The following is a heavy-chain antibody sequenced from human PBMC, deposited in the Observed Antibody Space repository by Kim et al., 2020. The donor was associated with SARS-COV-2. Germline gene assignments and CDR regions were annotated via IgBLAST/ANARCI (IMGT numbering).Heavy chain of an antibody. J-gene: IGHJ6*02. D-gene: IGHD5-12*01. CDR1: GFTFSNAW. CDR3: TTSPTNYYFYSGMDV. Sequence: GGSLRLSCAASGFTFSNAWMSWVRQAPGKGLEWVGRIKSNTDGGTSDYAAPVKGRITISRDDSKNTLYLQMNSLKTEDTAVYYCTTSPTNYYFYSGMDVWGQGTPVTVSS. CDR2: IKSNTDGGTS. V-gene: IGHV3-15*01.